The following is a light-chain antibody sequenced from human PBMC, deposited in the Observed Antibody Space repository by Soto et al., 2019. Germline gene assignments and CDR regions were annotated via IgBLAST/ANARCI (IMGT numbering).Light chain of an antibody. CDR1: RGHSSYA. Sequence: QPVLTQSPSASASLGASVKLTCTLSRGHSSYAIAWHQQQPEKGARYLMKINSDGSHSKGDGIPDRFSGSSSGAERYLTISSLQSEDEADYYCQTWGTGIHVVFGGGTKLTFL. CDR3: QTWGTGIHVV. CDR2: INSDGSH. J-gene: IGLJ2*01. V-gene: IGLV4-69*01.